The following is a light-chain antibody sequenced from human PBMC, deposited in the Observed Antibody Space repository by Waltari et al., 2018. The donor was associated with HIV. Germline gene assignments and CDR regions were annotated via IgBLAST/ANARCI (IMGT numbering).Light chain of an antibody. J-gene: IGLJ3*02. CDR3: SSYTSSSTWV. CDR1: RSNVGGYNF. V-gene: IGLV2-14*01. CDR2: EVF. Sequence: QSALTHPASVSASPGQSIPISCTGTRSNVGGYNFVSWSRQHPGKAPQLLIYEVFHRPSGVSNRCSGFKSANTASLTISGLQAEDEAYYYCSSYTSSSTWVFGGGTKLTVL.